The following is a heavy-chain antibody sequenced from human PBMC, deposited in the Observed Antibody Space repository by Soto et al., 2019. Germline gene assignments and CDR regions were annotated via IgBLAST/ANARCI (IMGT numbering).Heavy chain of an antibody. Sequence: SETLSLTCTVSGGSISSYYWSWIRQPPGKGLEWIGYIYYSGSTNYNPSLKSRVTISVDTSKNQFSLKLSSVTAADTAVYYCARHGTGTTRWFDYWGQGTLVTVSS. CDR1: GGSISSYY. J-gene: IGHJ4*02. V-gene: IGHV4-59*08. CDR3: ARHGTGTTRWFDY. D-gene: IGHD1-7*01. CDR2: IYYSGST.